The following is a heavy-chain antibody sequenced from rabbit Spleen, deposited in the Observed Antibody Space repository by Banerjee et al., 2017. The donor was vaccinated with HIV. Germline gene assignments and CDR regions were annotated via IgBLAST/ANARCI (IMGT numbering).Heavy chain of an antibody. V-gene: IGHV1S40*01. D-gene: IGHD3-1*01. CDR2: IYAGSSDST. CDR3: ARDRPGSDNFDL. Sequence: QSLEESGGGLVKPGASLTLTCKASGFSFNSGYDMCWVRQAPGKGLEWIACIYAGSSDSTYSATWAKGRFTLSKTSSTTVTLQMTSLTAADTATYFCARDRPGSDNFDLWGPGTLVTVS. J-gene: IGHJ4*01. CDR1: GFSFNSGYD.